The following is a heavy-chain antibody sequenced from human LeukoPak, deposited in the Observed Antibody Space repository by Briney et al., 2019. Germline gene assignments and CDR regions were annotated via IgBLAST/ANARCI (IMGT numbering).Heavy chain of an antibody. J-gene: IGHJ6*03. V-gene: IGHV4-61*02. CDR1: GGSISSGSYY. CDR3: ARAPDTAHYYYYMDV. Sequence: SQTLSLTCTVSGGSISSGSYYWSWLRPPAGKGLEWIGRIYTSGSTNYNPSLKSRVTISVDTSKNQFSLKLSSVTAADTAVYYCARAPDTAHYYYYMDVWGKGTTVTVSS. CDR2: IYTSGST. D-gene: IGHD5-18*01.